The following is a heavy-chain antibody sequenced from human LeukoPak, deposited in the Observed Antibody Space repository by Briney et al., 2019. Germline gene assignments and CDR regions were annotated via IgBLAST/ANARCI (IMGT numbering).Heavy chain of an antibody. CDR3: ARDRFSFFPGIAAAGPEGY. V-gene: IGHV7-4-1*02. CDR2: INTNTGNP. D-gene: IGHD6-13*01. J-gene: IGHJ4*02. Sequence: RASVKVSCKASGYTFTSYAMNWVRQAPGQGLEWMGWINTNTGNPTYAQGFTGRFVFSLDTSVSTAYLQISSLKAEDTAVYYCARDRFSFFPGIAAAGPEGYWGQGTLVTGSS. CDR1: GYTFTSYA.